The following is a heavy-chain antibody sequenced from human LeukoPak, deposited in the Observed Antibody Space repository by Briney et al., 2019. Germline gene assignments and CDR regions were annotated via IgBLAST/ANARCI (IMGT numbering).Heavy chain of an antibody. J-gene: IGHJ4*02. D-gene: IGHD1-14*01. CDR2: IYYSGRT. CDR3: ARPRTGTIFDC. V-gene: IGHV4-39*01. Sequence: IGSIYYSGRTYYNPSLKSRVTISVDTSKNQFSLKLSSVTAADTAVYYCARPRTGTIFDCWGQGTLVTVSS.